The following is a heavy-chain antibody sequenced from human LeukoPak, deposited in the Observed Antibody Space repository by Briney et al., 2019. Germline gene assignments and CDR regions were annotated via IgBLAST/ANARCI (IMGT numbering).Heavy chain of an antibody. D-gene: IGHD5-18*01. CDR1: GFTVSSNY. Sequence: GSLRLSCAASGFTVSSNYMSWVRQAPGKGLEWIGNIYYSGSTYYNPSLKSRVTISVDTSKNQFSLKLNSVTAADTAVYYCARGLREPWIQLWLYKGNWFDPWGQGTLVTVSS. J-gene: IGHJ5*02. CDR3: ARGLREPWIQLWLYKGNWFDP. CDR2: IYYSGST. V-gene: IGHV4-59*02.